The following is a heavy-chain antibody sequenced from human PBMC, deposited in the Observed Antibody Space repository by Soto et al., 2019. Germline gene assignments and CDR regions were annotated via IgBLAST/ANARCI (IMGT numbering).Heavy chain of an antibody. D-gene: IGHD6-25*01. CDR2: ISGSGGTT. J-gene: IGHJ4*02. CDR1: GFTFSSYA. CDR3: AKFFVETGGSSGWPWSFHS. V-gene: IGHV3-23*01. Sequence: EVQLLESGGGLVQPGRSLRLSCAASGFTFSSYAMSWVRQAPGKGLEWVSAISGSGGTTYYADSVKGRFTISRDNSKNTLVLQMNSLRAEDTAVYYCAKFFVETGGSSGWPWSFHSWGQGTLVTVSS.